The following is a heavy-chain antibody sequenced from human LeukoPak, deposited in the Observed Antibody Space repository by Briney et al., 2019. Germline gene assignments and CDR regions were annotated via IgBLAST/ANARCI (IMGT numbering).Heavy chain of an antibody. Sequence: PGGSLRLSCAASGFTFSSYSMNWVRQAPGKGLEWVSSISSSSSYIYYADSVKGRFTISRDNAKNSLYLQMNSLRAEDTAVYYCARDPSRYSSGSDYWGQGTLVTVSS. V-gene: IGHV3-21*01. CDR1: GFTFSSYS. J-gene: IGHJ4*02. D-gene: IGHD6-19*01. CDR3: ARDPSRYSSGSDY. CDR2: ISSSSSYI.